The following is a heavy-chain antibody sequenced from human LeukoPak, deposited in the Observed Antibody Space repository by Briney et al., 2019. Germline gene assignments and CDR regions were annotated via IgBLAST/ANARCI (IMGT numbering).Heavy chain of an antibody. V-gene: IGHV3-43*02. D-gene: IGHD6-6*01. CDR3: ARPLHIAARPVDPYDAFDI. J-gene: IGHJ3*02. CDR2: INGNGDST. CDR1: GFTFDDYA. Sequence: GGSLRLSCAASGFTFDDYAMHWVRRPPGKGLEWVSLINGNGDSTYYAVSVKGRFTISRDNAKNSLYLQMNSLRAEDTAVYYCARPLHIAARPVDPYDAFDIWGQGTMVTVSS.